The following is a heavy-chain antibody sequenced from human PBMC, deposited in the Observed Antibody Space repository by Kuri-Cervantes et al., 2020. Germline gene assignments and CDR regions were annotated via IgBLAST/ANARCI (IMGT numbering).Heavy chain of an antibody. CDR2: ISYDGSDK. CDR3: ARDPYCSGGNCYSVY. CDR1: GFTFSSFG. D-gene: IGHD2-15*01. J-gene: IGHJ4*02. V-gene: IGHV3-30*03. Sequence: GGSLRLSCAASGFTFSSFGMHWVRQAPGKGPEWVALISYDGSDKYYVDSVKGRFTISRDNSKNTLYLQMNSLRAEDTAVYYCARDPYCSGGNCYSVYWGQGTLVTVSS.